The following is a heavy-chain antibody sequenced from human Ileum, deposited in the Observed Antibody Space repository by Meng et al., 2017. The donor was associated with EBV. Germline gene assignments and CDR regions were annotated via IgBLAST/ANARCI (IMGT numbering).Heavy chain of an antibody. CDR1: GFTFSKVW. V-gene: IGHV3-15*01. D-gene: IGHD3-16*01. Sequence: GGGVVEPVGSLGVSCAASGFTFSKVWMNWVRQTPGKGLEWVGRIRSKSAGGTTDYAAPVKGRFTISRDDSEDTLYLQMNSLKTEDTAVYYCTTWGGNWGQGTLVTVSS. CDR3: TTWGGN. CDR2: IRSKSAGGTT. J-gene: IGHJ1*01.